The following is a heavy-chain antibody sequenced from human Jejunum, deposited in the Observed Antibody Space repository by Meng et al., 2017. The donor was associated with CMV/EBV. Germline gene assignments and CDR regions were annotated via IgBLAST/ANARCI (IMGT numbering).Heavy chain of an antibody. CDR1: SYA. V-gene: IGHV3-23*01. J-gene: IGHJ6*02. CDR2: ISNSGGST. CDR3: AKHGSGSYYVTDYYYVMDV. D-gene: IGHD3-10*01. Sequence: SYAINWVRQAPGKGQGWDSTISNSGGSTGYADFVKGRFTISRDNYKNTLYLQMNSLRDEDTAVYYCAKHGSGSYYVTDYYYVMDVWGQGTTVTVSS.